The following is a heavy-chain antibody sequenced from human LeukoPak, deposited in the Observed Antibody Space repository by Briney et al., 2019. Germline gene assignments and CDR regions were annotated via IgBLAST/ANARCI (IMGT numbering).Heavy chain of an antibody. CDR2: IKQDGSEK. CDR1: GFTFSSYW. J-gene: IGHJ4*02. D-gene: IGHD6-6*01. CDR3: ARENIAARPHHFDY. Sequence: GGSLRLSCAASGFTFSSYWMSWVRQAPGKGLEWVANIKQDGSEKYYVDSVKGRFTISRDNAKNSLYLQMNSLRAEDTAVYYCARENIAARPHHFDYWGQGTLGTVPS. V-gene: IGHV3-7*01.